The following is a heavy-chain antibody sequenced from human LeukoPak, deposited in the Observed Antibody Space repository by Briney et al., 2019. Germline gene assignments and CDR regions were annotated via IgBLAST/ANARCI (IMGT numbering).Heavy chain of an antibody. CDR3: ARDQYYYDSSGYSEYFQH. D-gene: IGHD3-22*01. V-gene: IGHV3-7*01. CDR2: IKQDGSEK. CDR1: GFTFSSYW. J-gene: IGHJ1*01. Sequence: GGSLRLSCAASGFTFSSYWMSWVRQAPGKGLEWVANIKQDGSEKYYVDSVKGRFTISRDNAKNSLYLQMNSLRAEDTAVYYCARDQYYYDSSGYSEYFQHWGQGTLVTVSS.